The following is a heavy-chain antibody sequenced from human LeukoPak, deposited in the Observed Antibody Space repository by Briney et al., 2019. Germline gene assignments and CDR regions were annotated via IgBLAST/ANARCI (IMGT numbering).Heavy chain of an antibody. V-gene: IGHV3-23*01. D-gene: IGHD6-19*01. J-gene: IGHJ5*02. CDR3: AKGSGSGWYGWFAP. CDR2: ISGGGENT. Sequence: GGSLRLSCGASGFTFTSYAMSWIRQAPGKGLEWVSAISGGGENTYYADSVKGRFTISRDNSKNTFYLQMNSLRAEDTAVYSCAKGSGSGWYGWFAPWGQGTLVTVSS. CDR1: GFTFTSYA.